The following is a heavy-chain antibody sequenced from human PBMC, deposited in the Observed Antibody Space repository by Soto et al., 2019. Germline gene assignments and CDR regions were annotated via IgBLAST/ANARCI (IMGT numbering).Heavy chain of an antibody. CDR1: GGSISSGEYY. V-gene: IGHV4-61*08. CDR2: IYYSGST. J-gene: IGHJ4*02. Sequence: SETLSLTCTVSGGSISSGEYYWTWIRQPPGKGLEWIGYIYYSGSTNYSPSLKSRVTISVDTSKNQFSLKLSSVTAADTAVYYCARSDGRYWGQGTLVTVSS. CDR3: ARSDGRY.